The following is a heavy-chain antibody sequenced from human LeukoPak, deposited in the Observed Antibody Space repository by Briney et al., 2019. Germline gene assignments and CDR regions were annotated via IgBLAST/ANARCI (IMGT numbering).Heavy chain of an antibody. V-gene: IGHV3-23*01. CDR3: ASMPSTEIYYLSYMDV. CDR1: RFTFSSYT. Sequence: GGSLRLSCADSRFTFSSYTMNWVRQAPGKGLEWVSGISANAVSTYYADSVKGRFTISRDNSKNTLYLHMDRLGTEDTAVYYCASMPSTEIYYLSYMDVWGKGTTVTVSS. J-gene: IGHJ6*03. D-gene: IGHD2-2*01. CDR2: ISANAVST.